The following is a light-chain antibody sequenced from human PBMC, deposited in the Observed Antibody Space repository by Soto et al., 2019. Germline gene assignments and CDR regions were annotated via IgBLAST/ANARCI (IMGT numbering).Light chain of an antibody. Sequence: QSVLTQPPSASGSPGQSVTISCTGTSSDVGGYNYVSWYQQHPGKAPKLMIYEVSKRPSGVPDRFSGSKSGNTASLTVSGLQAEDEADYYRSSYAGNNNLGVFGTGTKVTVL. CDR2: EVS. CDR3: SSYAGNNNLGV. CDR1: SSDVGGYNY. J-gene: IGLJ1*01. V-gene: IGLV2-8*01.